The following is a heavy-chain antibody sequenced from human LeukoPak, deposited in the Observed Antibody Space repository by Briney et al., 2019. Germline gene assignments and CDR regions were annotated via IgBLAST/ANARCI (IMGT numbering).Heavy chain of an antibody. D-gene: IGHD1-26*01. CDR2: ISGSGGST. CDR1: GFTFSSYA. J-gene: IGHJ4*02. Sequence: GVLRLSCAASGFTFSSYAMSWVRQAPGKGLEWVSAISGSGGSTYYADSVKGRFTISRDNSKNTLYLQMNSLRAEDTAVYYCAKHSGSYLYYFDYWGQGTLVTVSS. V-gene: IGHV3-23*01. CDR3: AKHSGSYLYYFDY.